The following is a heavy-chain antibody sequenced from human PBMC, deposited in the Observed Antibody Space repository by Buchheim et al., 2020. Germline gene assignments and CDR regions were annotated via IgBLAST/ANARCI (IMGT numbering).Heavy chain of an antibody. CDR3: ARGGIVVVPAAAYGYYGMDV. Sequence: QVQLQESGPGLVKPSETLSLTCTVSGGSISSYYWSWIRQPPGKGLEWIGYIYYSGSTNYNPSLKSRVTISVDTSKNQFSLKLSSVTAADTAVYYCARGGIVVVPAAAYGYYGMDVWGQGTT. CDR1: GGSISSYY. CDR2: IYYSGST. V-gene: IGHV4-59*08. J-gene: IGHJ6*02. D-gene: IGHD2-2*01.